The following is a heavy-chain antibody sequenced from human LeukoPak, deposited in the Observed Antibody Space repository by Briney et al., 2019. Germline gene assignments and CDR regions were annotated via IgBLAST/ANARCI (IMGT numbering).Heavy chain of an antibody. CDR2: INPNTGGT. V-gene: IGHV1-2*02. CDR3: ARDRGRGYDYNSGDFDC. Sequence: ASVKVSCKASGYSFTAYHTHWVRQVPGQGLEWMGWINPNTGGTNYAQNFQGRVTMTRDTSISAAYMEVGSLRSDDTAVYYCARDRGRGYDYNSGDFDCWGQGTLVTVSS. J-gene: IGHJ4*02. CDR1: GYSFTAYH. D-gene: IGHD3-22*01.